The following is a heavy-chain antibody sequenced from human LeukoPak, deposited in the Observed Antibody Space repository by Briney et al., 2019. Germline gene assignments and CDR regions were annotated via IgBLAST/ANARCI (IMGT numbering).Heavy chain of an antibody. D-gene: IGHD3-22*01. CDR3: ARDIYDSSGYIYLDY. CDR1: GFTFSSYS. J-gene: IGHJ4*02. CDR2: ISSSSSTI. V-gene: IGHV3-48*04. Sequence: WGSLRLSCAASGFTFSSYSINWVRQVPGKGLEWVSHISSSSSTIYYADSVKGRFTISGDNAKNSLYLQMNSLRAEDTAVYYCARDIYDSSGYIYLDYWGQGTLLTVSS.